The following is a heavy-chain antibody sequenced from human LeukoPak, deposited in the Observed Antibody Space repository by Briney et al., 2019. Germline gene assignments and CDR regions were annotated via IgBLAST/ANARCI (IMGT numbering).Heavy chain of an antibody. CDR3: AKDGDCSSSSCLDY. V-gene: IGHV3-33*06. J-gene: IGHJ4*02. CDR1: GFTFSSYA. CDR2: TWYDGSKK. D-gene: IGHD2-2*01. Sequence: PGGSLRLSCAASGFTFSSYAVHWVRQAPGKGLEWVAITWYDGSKKYYADSVKGRFTISRDNSKNTPYLQMNSLRAEDTAMYYCAKDGDCSSSSCLDYWGQGTLVIVSS.